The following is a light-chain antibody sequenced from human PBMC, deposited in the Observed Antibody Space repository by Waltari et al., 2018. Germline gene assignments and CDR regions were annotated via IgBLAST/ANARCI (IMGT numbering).Light chain of an antibody. CDR3: QQYYYWWT. Sequence: EIVMTQSPATLSVSPGERATPSCRASEGVSGNIAWYQQKPGQAPRLLIHGTSTRATGVPARFGGSGSGTEFTLTISSLQSEDFAIYYCQQYYYWWTFGQGTKVEIK. CDR2: GTS. V-gene: IGKV3-15*01. CDR1: EGVSGN. J-gene: IGKJ1*01.